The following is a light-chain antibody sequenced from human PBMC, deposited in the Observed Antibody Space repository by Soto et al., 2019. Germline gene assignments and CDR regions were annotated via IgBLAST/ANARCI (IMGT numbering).Light chain of an antibody. CDR3: QQYANCPT. CDR2: GAT. Sequence: EIVLTQSPATLSVSPGETATLSCRASQSVSANLACYQLKPGQAPRLLIYGATTSAAGFPCKFRGSGSGTAFTLTITCLQSDDSAVYYCQQYANCPTFDPGTKVDIK. J-gene: IGKJ3*01. V-gene: IGKV3-15*01. CDR1: QSVSAN.